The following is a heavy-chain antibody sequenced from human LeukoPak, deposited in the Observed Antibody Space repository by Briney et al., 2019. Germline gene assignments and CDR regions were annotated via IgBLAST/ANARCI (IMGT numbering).Heavy chain of an antibody. CDR3: ARLAFCTNAVCFSNYYYSVDV. J-gene: IGHJ6*03. CDR1: GYSFTSYW. Sequence: GESLKISCKGSGYSFTSYWIGWVRQMPGKGLEWMGFIYPDDSDTKYSPSFQGQVTISADKSISTAYLQWSSLKASDTAMYYCARLAFCTNAVCFSNYYYSVDVWGRGTTVTVSS. V-gene: IGHV5-51*03. CDR2: IYPDDSDT. D-gene: IGHD2-8*01.